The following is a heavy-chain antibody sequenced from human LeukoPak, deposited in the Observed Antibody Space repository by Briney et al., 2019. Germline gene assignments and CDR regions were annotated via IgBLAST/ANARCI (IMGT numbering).Heavy chain of an antibody. CDR1: GFTFSSYA. V-gene: IGHV3-15*01. CDR2: IKSNTDGGTT. D-gene: IGHD3-10*01. J-gene: IGHJ4*02. CDR3: TTFYYYGSGSYLGY. Sequence: GGSLRLSCAASGFTFSSYAMTWVRQAPGKGLEWVGRIKSNTDGGTTDYAAPVKGRFTISRDDSKNTLNLQMNSLKTEDTAVYYCTTFYYYGSGSYLGYWGQGTLVTVSS.